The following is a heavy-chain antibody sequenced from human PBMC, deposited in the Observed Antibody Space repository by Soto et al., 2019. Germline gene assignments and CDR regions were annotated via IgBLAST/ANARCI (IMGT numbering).Heavy chain of an antibody. CDR2: IGAYNGNT. Sequence: QVQLVQSGAEVKKPGASVKVSCKASGYTFTSYGISWVRQAPGQGLEWMGWIGAYNGNTNYAQRLQGRVTMTTDTSTNTAYMELRSLRSDDTAVYYCARSRSAVPTTSYFQHWGQGTLVTVSS. V-gene: IGHV1-18*01. CDR1: GYTFTSYG. CDR3: ARSRSAVPTTSYFQH. D-gene: IGHD6-19*01. J-gene: IGHJ1*01.